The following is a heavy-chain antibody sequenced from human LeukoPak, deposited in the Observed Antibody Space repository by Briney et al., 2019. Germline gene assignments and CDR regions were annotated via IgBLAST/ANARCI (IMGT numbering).Heavy chain of an antibody. CDR1: GLTFSNNA. J-gene: IGHJ5*01. CDR3: ASGFDSVVVGLYNWLDS. Sequence: GGSLRLSCAASGLTFSNNAMTWGRQAPGKGLEWVSSISGSVGDTYYADSVQGRFAISRDNSRTALYLQMNSLRAEDTAIYYCASGFDSVVVGLYNWLDSWGQGTLATVSS. V-gene: IGHV3-23*01. D-gene: IGHD2-15*01. CDR2: ISGSVGDT.